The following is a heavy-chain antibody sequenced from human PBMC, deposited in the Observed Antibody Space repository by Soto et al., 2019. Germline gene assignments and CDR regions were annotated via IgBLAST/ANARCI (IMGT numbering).Heavy chain of an antibody. CDR1: GYTFTSYG. Sequence: ASVKVSCKASGYTFTSYGISWVRQAPGQGLEWMGWISAYNGNTNYAQKLQGRVTMTADTSTRTAYMELRSLRSDDTAVYYCARATYLNYYYYGMDVWGQGTTVTVSS. CDR2: ISAYNGNT. J-gene: IGHJ6*02. CDR3: ARATYLNYYYYGMDV. V-gene: IGHV1-18*01.